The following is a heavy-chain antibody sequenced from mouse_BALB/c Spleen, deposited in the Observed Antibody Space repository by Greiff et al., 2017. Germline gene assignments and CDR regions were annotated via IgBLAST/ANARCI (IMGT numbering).Heavy chain of an antibody. CDR1: GYAFTNYL. V-gene: IGHV1-54*01. CDR3: ARGGYMGNPAWFAY. CDR2: INPGSGGT. D-gene: IGHD2-1*01. J-gene: IGHJ3*01. Sequence: QVQLKQSGAELVRPGTSVKVSCKASGYAFTNYLIEWVKQRPGQGLEWIGVINPGSGGTNYNEKFKGKATLTADKSSSTAYMQLSSLTSEDSAVYFCARGGYMGNPAWFAYWGQGTLVTVSA.